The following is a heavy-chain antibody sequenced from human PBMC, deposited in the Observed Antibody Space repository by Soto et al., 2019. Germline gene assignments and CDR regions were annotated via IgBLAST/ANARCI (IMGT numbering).Heavy chain of an antibody. CDR1: GGCISSSSYY. J-gene: IGHJ5*02. CDR3: ARSYYDSLGFTVGP. V-gene: IGHV4-39*01. CDR2: IYYSGST. Sequence: SETLSLTCTVSGGCISSSSYYWGWIRQPPGKGLEWIGSIYYSGSTYYNPSLKSRVTISVDTSKNQFSMKMASVTAADTAVYYCARSYYDSLGFTVGPWGQGTLVTVSS. D-gene: IGHD3-22*01.